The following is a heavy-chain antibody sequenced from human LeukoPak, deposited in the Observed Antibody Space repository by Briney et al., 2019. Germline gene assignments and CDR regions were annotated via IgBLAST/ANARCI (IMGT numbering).Heavy chain of an antibody. J-gene: IGHJ3*02. CDR3: ARHPSALYAFDI. CDR2: VYYSGTT. V-gene: IGHV4-59*01. D-gene: IGHD3-3*01. Sequence: SETLSLTCTVSGGSFSSYYWNWIRQPPGKGLEWIGYVYYSGTTNYNPSLKSRVTISVDTSKNQFSLNLTSVTAADTAVYYCARHPSALYAFDIWGQGTMVIVSS. CDR1: GGSFSSYY.